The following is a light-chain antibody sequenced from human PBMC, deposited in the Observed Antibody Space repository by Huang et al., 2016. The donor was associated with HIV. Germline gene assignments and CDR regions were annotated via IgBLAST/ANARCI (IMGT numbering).Light chain of an antibody. Sequence: EIVMTQSPATLSVSPGERATLSCRASQSVSKNLAWYQQKPGLAPTLLIYGASTRATCIPTRFSGSGSGTRFTLTISSLQSEDFAVYYCQQYNNWPPEYTFGQGTKLEIK. CDR3: QQYNNWPPEYT. J-gene: IGKJ2*01. CDR2: GAS. CDR1: QSVSKN. V-gene: IGKV3-15*01.